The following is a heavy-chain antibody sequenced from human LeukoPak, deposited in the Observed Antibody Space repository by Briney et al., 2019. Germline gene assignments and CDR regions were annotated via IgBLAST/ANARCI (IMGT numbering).Heavy chain of an antibody. V-gene: IGHV1-2*02. J-gene: IGHJ4*02. CDR1: GYTFTGYY. D-gene: IGHD3-3*01. CDR2: INPNSGGT. Sequence: WASVKVSCKASGYTFTGYYMHWVRQAPGQGLEWMGWINPNSGGTNYAQKFQGRVTMTRDTSISTAYMELSRLRSDDTAVYYCARDIARDFWSGYYDYWGQGTLVTVSS. CDR3: ARDIARDFWSGYYDY.